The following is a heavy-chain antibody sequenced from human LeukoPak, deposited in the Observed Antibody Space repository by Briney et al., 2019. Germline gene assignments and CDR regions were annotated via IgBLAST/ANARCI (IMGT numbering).Heavy chain of an antibody. CDR1: GFTFSSYG. CDR3: AKHHIQQWLTFDY. V-gene: IGHV3-30*18. CDR2: ISYDGSNK. J-gene: IGHJ4*02. D-gene: IGHD6-19*01. Sequence: PGRSLRLSCAASGFTFSSYGMHWVRQAPGKGLEWVAVISYDGSNKYYADSVKGRFTISRDNSKNTLYLQMNSLRAEDTAVYYCAKHHIQQWLTFDYWGQGTLVTVSS.